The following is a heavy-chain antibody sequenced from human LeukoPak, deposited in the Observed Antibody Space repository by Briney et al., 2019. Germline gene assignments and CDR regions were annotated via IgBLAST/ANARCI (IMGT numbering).Heavy chain of an antibody. CDR2: INPTGGGNK. Sequence: ASVKVSCKAFGYTFSSYYMHWVRQAPGQGLEWMGIINPTGGGNKRYAQKFQGRVTMTSDTSASTVYMELSSLRSEDTAVYYCARDGRYYGSGNYYGMDVWAKGPRSPSP. D-gene: IGHD3-10*01. CDR3: ARDGRYYGSGNYYGMDV. J-gene: IGHJ6*04. V-gene: IGHV1-46*01. CDR1: GYTFSSYY.